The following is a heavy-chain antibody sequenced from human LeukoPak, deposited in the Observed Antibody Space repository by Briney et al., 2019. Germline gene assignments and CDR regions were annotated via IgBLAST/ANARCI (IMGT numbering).Heavy chain of an antibody. V-gene: IGHV1-46*01. Sequence: ASVKVSCKASGYTFTSYYMHWVRQAPGQGLEWMGIINPSGGSTSYAQKFQGRVTMTRDTSTSTVYMELSSLRSEDTAVYYCARDPGGGNYDSSAYGDYWGQGTLVTVSS. CDR1: GYTFTSYY. J-gene: IGHJ4*02. D-gene: IGHD3-22*01. CDR3: ARDPGGGNYDSSAYGDY. CDR2: INPSGGST.